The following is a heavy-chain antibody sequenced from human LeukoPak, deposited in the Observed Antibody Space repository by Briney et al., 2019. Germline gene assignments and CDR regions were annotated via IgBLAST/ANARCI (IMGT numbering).Heavy chain of an antibody. CDR1: GFTFSNYD. D-gene: IGHD2-15*01. J-gene: IGHJ6*02. Sequence: GGSLRLSCVVSGFTFSNYDMHWVRQAAGKGLEWVSAIGTAGDTYSADSVRGRFTISRENARNSLYLQMNSLTAGDTAVYYCARDLGGWGPKFLRRSPNYGMDVWGQGTTVTVSS. V-gene: IGHV3-13*01. CDR3: ARDLGGWGPKFLRRSPNYGMDV. CDR2: IGTAGDT.